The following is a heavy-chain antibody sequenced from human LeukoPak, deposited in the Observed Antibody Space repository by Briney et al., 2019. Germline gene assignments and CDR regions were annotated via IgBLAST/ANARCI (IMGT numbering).Heavy chain of an antibody. CDR3: AREGSLVGATHFDY. CDR2: IYYSGST. CDR1: GGSISSDY. J-gene: IGHJ4*02. D-gene: IGHD1-26*01. Sequence: KSSETLSLTCTVSGGSISSDYWSWIRQPPGKGLEWIGYIYYSGSTNYNPSLKRRVTISVDTSKNQFSLKLSSVTAADTAVYYCAREGSLVGATHFDYWGQGTLVTVSS. V-gene: IGHV4-59*01.